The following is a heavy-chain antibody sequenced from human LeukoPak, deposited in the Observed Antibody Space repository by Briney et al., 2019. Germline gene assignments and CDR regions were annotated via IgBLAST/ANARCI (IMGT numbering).Heavy chain of an antibody. D-gene: IGHD6-13*01. Sequence: SETLSLTCTVSGGSISSYYWSWIRQPAGKGLEWIGRIYISGSTNYNPSLKSRVTMSVDTSKNQFSLKLSSVTAADTAVYYCARDPLIAAAGSYYFDYWGQGTLVTVSS. CDR2: IYISGST. V-gene: IGHV4-4*07. J-gene: IGHJ4*02. CDR1: GGSISSYY. CDR3: ARDPLIAAAGSYYFDY.